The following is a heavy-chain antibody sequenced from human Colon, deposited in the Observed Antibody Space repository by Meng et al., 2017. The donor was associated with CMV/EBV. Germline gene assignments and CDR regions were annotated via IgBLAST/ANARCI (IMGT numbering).Heavy chain of an antibody. J-gene: IGHJ4*02. CDR1: GFTFSSYW. CDR3: TRGDY. Sequence: GESLKISCAASGFTFSSYWMHWVRQAPGKGLVWVSRINSDGSSTGYADSVKGRFTISRDNAKNTLYLQMNSLRAEDTAVYYATRGDYWGQGTLVTVSS. CDR2: INSDGSST. V-gene: IGHV3-74*01. D-gene: IGHD2-2*01.